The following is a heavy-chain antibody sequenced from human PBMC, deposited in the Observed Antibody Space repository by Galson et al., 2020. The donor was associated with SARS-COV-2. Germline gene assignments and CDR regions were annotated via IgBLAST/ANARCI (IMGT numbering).Heavy chain of an antibody. V-gene: IGHV3-30*01. J-gene: IGHJ3*02. D-gene: IGHD6-13*01. Sequence: SYAMHMVHQAPYKWLKWVSVISYDGSNTYYADSVKGRFTISRENSKNTLYLQMNSLRAEDTAVDDCAREGIAAAMDAFDIWGQGTMVTVSS. CDR2: ISYDGSNT. CDR1: SYA. CDR3: AREGIAAAMDAFDI.